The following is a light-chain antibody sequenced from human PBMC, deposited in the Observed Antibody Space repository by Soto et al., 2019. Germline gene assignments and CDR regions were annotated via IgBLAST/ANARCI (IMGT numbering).Light chain of an antibody. V-gene: IGKV3-20*01. CDR1: QSVASSH. Sequence: EVVLTQSPGTLSLSPGERVTLSCRASQSVASSHLAWYQQKPGRAPRLLFYSASSRATGIPDRFSGSGSGTDFTLTISRLEPEDFAVYYCHHFGSLPETFGQGTKVDIK. CDR2: SAS. J-gene: IGKJ1*01. CDR3: HHFGSLPET.